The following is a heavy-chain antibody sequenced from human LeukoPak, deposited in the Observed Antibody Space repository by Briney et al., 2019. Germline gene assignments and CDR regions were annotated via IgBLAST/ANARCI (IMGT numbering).Heavy chain of an antibody. CDR2: INHSEST. Sequence: PSETLSLTCAVYGGSFSGYHWSWIRQSPGKGLEWIGEINHSESTNYNPSLKRRITISVDTSKNPFSMKLNSVTAADTAIYYCAKVNLLGYCTNDVCPGGGLPFDYWGQGTLVTVSS. D-gene: IGHD2-8*01. J-gene: IGHJ4*02. CDR1: GGSFSGYH. V-gene: IGHV4-34*01. CDR3: AKVNLLGYCTNDVCPGGGLPFDY.